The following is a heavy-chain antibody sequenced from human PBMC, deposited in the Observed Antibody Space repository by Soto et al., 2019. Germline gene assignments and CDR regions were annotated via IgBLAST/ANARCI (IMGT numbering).Heavy chain of an antibody. V-gene: IGHV1-3*01. CDR3: ARGAAMGMGYYYYGMDV. Sequence: VSVKVSCKASGYTFTSFARRWVRQAPGQRLEWMGWINAGNGNTNYAQKFQGRVTITADEPTSTAYMEPSSLRSEDTAVYYCARGAAMGMGYYYYGMDVWGQGTTVTVSS. CDR2: INAGNGNT. J-gene: IGHJ6*02. D-gene: IGHD5-18*01. CDR1: GYTFTSFA.